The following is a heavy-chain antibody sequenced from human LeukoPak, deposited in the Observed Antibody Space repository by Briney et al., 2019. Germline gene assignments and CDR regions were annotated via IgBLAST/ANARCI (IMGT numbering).Heavy chain of an antibody. Sequence: GRSLRLSCAASGFTFSSYGMHWVRQAPGKGLEWVAVIWYDGSNKYYADSVKGRFTISRDNSKNTLYLQMNSLRAEDTAVYYCAKDSFRYCSGTSCCDFDYWGQGTLVTVSS. CDR2: IWYDGSNK. CDR3: AKDSFRYCSGTSCCDFDY. D-gene: IGHD2-2*01. J-gene: IGHJ4*02. V-gene: IGHV3-33*06. CDR1: GFTFSSYG.